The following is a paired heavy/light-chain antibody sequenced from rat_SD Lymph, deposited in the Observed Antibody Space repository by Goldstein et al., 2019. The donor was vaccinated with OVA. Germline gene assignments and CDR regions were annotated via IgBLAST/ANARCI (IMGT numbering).Heavy chain of an antibody. CDR3: ARRDTLGISPVWYFDF. CDR2: IDWDGDK. Sequence: QVILKESGPGMLQPSKTLSLTCSFSGFSLNTSGMVVSWIRQPSGKSLEWLAAIDWDGDKYYNPSLKSRLTVSKDTSNTQVFLEITSVDIADTATYYCARRDTLGISPVWYFDFWGPGTMVTVSS. CDR1: GFSLNTSGMV. D-gene: IGHD1-9*01. V-gene: IGHV8S18*01. J-gene: IGHJ1*01.
Light chain of an antibody. V-gene: IGKV12S17*01. Sequence: DIQMTQSPVSLSASLEEIVAITCQASQDIGNWLAWYQQKPGKSPQLLIYGATTLADGVPSRFSGSRSGTQYSLKISRLQVEDPGIYYCLQGYYPPYTFGAGTKVELK. J-gene: IGKJ2-3*01. CDR1: QDIGNW. CDR3: LQGYYPPYT. CDR2: GAT.